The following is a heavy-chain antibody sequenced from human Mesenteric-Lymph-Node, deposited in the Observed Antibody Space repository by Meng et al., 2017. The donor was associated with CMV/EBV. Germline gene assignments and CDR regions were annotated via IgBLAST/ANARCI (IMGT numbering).Heavy chain of an antibody. J-gene: IGHJ3*02. CDR3: ARGAPQSHDAFDI. V-gene: IGHV3-30*03. CDR2: ISYDGSNK. CDR1: GFTFSIYV. D-gene: IGHD1-26*01. Sequence: GESLKISCAASGFTFSIYVMHWVRQAPGKGLEWVAVISYDGSNKYYADSVKGRFTISRDSSKNTLYLQMNNLSTEDTAVFYCARGAPQSHDAFDIWGQGTMVTVSS.